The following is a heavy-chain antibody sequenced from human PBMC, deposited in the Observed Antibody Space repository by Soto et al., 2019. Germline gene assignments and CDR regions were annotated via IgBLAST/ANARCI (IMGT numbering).Heavy chain of an antibody. CDR3: ARGLTGWVSPRDAFDI. D-gene: IGHD1-26*01. V-gene: IGHV4-4*07. CDR2: IYTSGST. J-gene: IGHJ3*02. Sequence: SETLSLTCTVSGGSISSYYWSWIRQPAGKGLEWIGRIYTSGSTNYNPSLKSRVTMSVDTSKNQFSLKLSSVTAADTAVYYCARGLTGWVSPRDAFDIWGQGTMVTVSS. CDR1: GGSISSYY.